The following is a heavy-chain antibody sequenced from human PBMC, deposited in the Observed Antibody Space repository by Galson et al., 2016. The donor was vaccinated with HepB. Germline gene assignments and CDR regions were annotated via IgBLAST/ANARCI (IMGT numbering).Heavy chain of an antibody. J-gene: IGHJ5*02. CDR1: GGFVSSRGYD. V-gene: IGHV4-61*08. D-gene: IGHD3-16*01. CDR3: ATYIEGAGGTGS. Sequence: SETLSLTCTVSGGFVSSRGYDWSWIRQPPGKGLEWIGHSESRSYNPSLRSRVTISPDTSKNQFSLKLTPVTAADTAIYFCATYIEGAGGTGSWGQGTLVLVSS. CDR2: SESR.